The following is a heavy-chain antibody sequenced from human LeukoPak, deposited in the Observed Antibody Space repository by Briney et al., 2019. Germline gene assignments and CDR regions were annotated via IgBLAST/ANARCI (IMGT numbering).Heavy chain of an antibody. D-gene: IGHD4-17*01. CDR3: AKGGATVTSYYGMDV. Sequence: GGSLRLSCAASGFTFSNYAMTWVRQAPGKGLEWVSAISGSGGSTYHADSVKGRFTISRDNSKNTLYLQMKSLRAEDTAVYYCAKGGATVTSYYGMDVWGQGTTVTVSS. V-gene: IGHV3-23*01. CDR1: GFTFSNYA. J-gene: IGHJ6*02. CDR2: ISGSGGST.